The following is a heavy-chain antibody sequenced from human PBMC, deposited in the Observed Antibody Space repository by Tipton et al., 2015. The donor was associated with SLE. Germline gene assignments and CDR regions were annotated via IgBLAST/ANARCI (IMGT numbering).Heavy chain of an antibody. D-gene: IGHD3-16*01. Sequence: TLSLTCTVSGGSISEYYWTWIRQAPGKGLEWIGYVFYTGRTSYNSSLMSRVTISIDTSYNQFSLRLTTVTAADTAVYYCARHIWGGYDAFDVWGHGALVTVSS. CDR2: VFYTGRT. CDR1: GGSISEYY. V-gene: IGHV4-59*08. CDR3: ARHIWGGYDAFDV. J-gene: IGHJ3*01.